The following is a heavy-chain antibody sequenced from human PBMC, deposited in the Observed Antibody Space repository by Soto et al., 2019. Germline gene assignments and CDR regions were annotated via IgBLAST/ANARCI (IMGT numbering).Heavy chain of an antibody. D-gene: IGHD6-25*01. J-gene: IGHJ4*02. V-gene: IGHV3-23*01. CDR3: AKVPARIAAAKTNFDY. CDR2: ISGSGGSK. CDR1: GFTFDIYW. Sequence: GGSLRLSCAASGFTFDIYWMSWVRQAPGKGLEWVSGISGSGGSKYYADSVKGRFTISRENSKNTLFLQMKSLRAEDTAVYYCAKVPARIAAAKTNFDYWGQGTLVTVSS.